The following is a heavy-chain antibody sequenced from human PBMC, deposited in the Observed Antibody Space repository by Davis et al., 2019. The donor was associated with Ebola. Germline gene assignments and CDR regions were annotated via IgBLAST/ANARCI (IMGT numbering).Heavy chain of an antibody. CDR1: GGSISSGGYY. Sequence: PSETLSLTCTVSGGSISSGGYYWSWIRQHPGKGLEWIGYIYYSGSTNYNPSLKSRVTILVGTSKNQFSLKLRSVTAADTAVYYCARDRPYYSDSSGSANAFDIWGQGIMVTVSS. J-gene: IGHJ3*02. V-gene: IGHV4-31*03. CDR3: ARDRPYYSDSSGSANAFDI. CDR2: IYYSGST. D-gene: IGHD3-22*01.